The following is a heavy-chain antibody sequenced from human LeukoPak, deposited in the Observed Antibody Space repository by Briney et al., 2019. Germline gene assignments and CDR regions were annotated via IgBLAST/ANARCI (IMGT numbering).Heavy chain of an antibody. CDR1: GFTFNTYS. V-gene: IGHV3-48*01. CDR2: ISGDSRTI. Sequence: GGSLRLSCAASGFTFNTYSMIWVRQAPGKGLEWLSYISGDSRTIYYPDSVKGRFTISRDNAKNSLYLQLISLRAEDTAVYYCARDRHSSVDYWGQGALVTVSS. CDR3: ARDRHSSVDY. D-gene: IGHD3-22*01. J-gene: IGHJ4*02.